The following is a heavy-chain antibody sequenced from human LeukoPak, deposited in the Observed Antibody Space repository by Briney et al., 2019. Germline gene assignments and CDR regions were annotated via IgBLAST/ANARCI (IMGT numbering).Heavy chain of an antibody. Sequence: ASVRVSCKASGYTFTSHYIHWVRQAPGQGLEWMGWINPNSGGTKSAQKFQGRVTMTRDTSISTAYMELSRLISDDTAVYYCARAGYYATSGPDYWGQGTLVTVSS. CDR3: ARAGYYATSGPDY. D-gene: IGHD3-22*01. V-gene: IGHV1-2*02. CDR2: INPNSGGT. J-gene: IGHJ4*02. CDR1: GYTFTSHY.